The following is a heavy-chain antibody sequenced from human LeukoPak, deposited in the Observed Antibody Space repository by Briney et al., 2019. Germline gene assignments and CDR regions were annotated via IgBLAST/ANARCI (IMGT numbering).Heavy chain of an antibody. V-gene: IGHV3-23*01. J-gene: IGHJ4*02. CDR2: ISGSGGST. CDR1: GFTFSSYA. D-gene: IGHD6-6*01. CDR3: ATRREYSSSRGY. Sequence: GGSLRLSCAASGFTFSSYAMSWVRQAPGKGLEWVSAISGSGGSTYYADSVKGRFTISRDNSKNTLYLQMNSLRAGDTAVYYCATRREYSSSRGYWGQGTLVTVSS.